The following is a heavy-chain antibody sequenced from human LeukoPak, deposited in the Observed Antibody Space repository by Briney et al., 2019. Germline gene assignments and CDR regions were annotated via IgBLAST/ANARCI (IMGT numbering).Heavy chain of an antibody. CDR1: GYRFTSYW. CDR3: ARYTTGAFDY. D-gene: IGHD1-1*01. CDR2: IDPSDSYT. Sequence: EESLRISCKGSGYRFTSYWITWVRQMPGKGREWMGRIDPSDSYTNYSPSFQGHVTISADKSISTAYLQWSSLKASDTAMYYCARYTTGAFDYWGQGTLVTVSS. J-gene: IGHJ4*02. V-gene: IGHV5-10-1*01.